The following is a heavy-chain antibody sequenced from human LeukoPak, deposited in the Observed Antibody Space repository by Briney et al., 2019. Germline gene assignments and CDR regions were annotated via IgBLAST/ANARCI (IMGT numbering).Heavy chain of an antibody. CDR1: GYSFTSYW. J-gene: IGHJ4*02. CDR3: ARRGIAAAPRDRYFDY. CDR2: IYPGDSDT. Sequence: GESLKISCKGSGYSFTSYWIGWVRQMPGKGLEWMGIIYPGDSDTRYSPSFQGQVTISADKSISTAYLQWSSLKASDTAMYYCARRGIAAAPRDRYFDYWGQGTLVTVSS. D-gene: IGHD6-13*01. V-gene: IGHV5-51*01.